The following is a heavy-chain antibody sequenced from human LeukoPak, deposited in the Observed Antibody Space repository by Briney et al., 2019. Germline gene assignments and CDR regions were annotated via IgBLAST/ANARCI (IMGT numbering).Heavy chain of an antibody. V-gene: IGHV3-7*03. CDR1: GFTFSDYW. D-gene: IGHD2-2*01. J-gene: IGHJ6*04. CDR2: IKQDGSEK. Sequence: GGSLRLSCAASGFTFSDYWMTWVRQAPGKGLEWVAHIKQDGSEKYYVDSLKGRFTISRDNAKNSLSLQMNSLRAEDTAVYYCVRDCSSASLSSGCYYAMDVWGKGTTVTVSS. CDR3: VRDCSSASLSSGCYYAMDV.